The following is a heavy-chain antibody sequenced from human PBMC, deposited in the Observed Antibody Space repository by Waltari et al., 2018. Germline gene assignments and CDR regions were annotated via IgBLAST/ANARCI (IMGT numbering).Heavy chain of an antibody. CDR2: VYYSGAS. V-gene: IGHV4-39*02. Sequence: QLQLQESGPGLVKPSETLSLRCTVSGGSLSSSGFYWGWIRQSPGKGLEWIGSVYYSGASYYNPSLESRVTMSIDTSKRHFSLRLTSVTVADTAVYYCVRPERGSYYYFDSWGQGTLVTVSS. J-gene: IGHJ4*02. CDR3: VRPERGSYYYFDS. CDR1: GGSLSSSGFY. D-gene: IGHD3-16*01.